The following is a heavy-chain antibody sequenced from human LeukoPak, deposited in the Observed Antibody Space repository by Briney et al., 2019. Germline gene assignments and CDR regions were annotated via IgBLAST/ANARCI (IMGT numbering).Heavy chain of an antibody. CDR2: ISYDESSK. CDR1: GFTFRNFG. D-gene: IGHD6-19*01. V-gene: IGHV3-30*02. Sequence: GGSLRLSCAASGFTFRNFGMHLVRQAPGNGLEWVAFISYDESSKKYAESVKGRFAISRDNSRNTLYLQMNSLGAEDTAVYYCAKDPSTIYSSGLDYWGQGTQVTVAS. CDR3: AKDPSTIYSSGLDY. J-gene: IGHJ4*02.